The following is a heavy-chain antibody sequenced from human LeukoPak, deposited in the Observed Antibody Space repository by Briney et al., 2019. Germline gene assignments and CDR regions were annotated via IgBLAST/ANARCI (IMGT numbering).Heavy chain of an antibody. D-gene: IGHD3-9*01. CDR2: INPNSGGT. CDR1: GYAFTGYY. J-gene: IGHJ6*02. V-gene: IGHV1-2*04. Sequence: ASVKVSCKASGYAFTGYYMHWVRRAPGQGLEWMGWINPNSGGTNYAQKFQGWVTMTRDTSISTAYMELSRLRSDDTAVYYCARDYDILTGPMDVWGQGTTVTVSS. CDR3: ARDYDILTGPMDV.